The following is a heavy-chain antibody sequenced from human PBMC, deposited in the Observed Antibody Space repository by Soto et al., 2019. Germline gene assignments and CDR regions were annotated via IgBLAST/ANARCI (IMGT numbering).Heavy chain of an antibody. D-gene: IGHD3-16*01. CDR2: VHYSGST. J-gene: IGHJ4*02. Sequence: SETLSLTCNLSGGSFHNFYWLWIRQPPGKGLEWVGHVHYSGSTNYSPSLNSRATISLDTSKSQLSLKLRSVTAADTAMYFCARGVDYYATSGYFSFDSCGQVIPVTVSS. CDR3: ARGVDYYATSGYFSFDS. V-gene: IGHV4-59*01. CDR1: GGSFHNFY.